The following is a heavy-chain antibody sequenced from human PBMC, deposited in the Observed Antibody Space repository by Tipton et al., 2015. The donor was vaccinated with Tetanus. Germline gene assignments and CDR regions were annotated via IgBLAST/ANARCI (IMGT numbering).Heavy chain of an antibody. Sequence: QVQLVQSGAEVKKPGSSVKVSCKASGDTFSSYAISWMRQAPGQGLEWMGGIIPSLGSTTYAPKFQGRITITADEVTTTAYMEVSSLTSEDTAVFYCARGGSYLGIYYYYAMDVWGQGATDTVSS. CDR3: ARGGSYLGIYYYYAMDV. CDR2: IIPSLGST. D-gene: IGHD1-26*01. J-gene: IGHJ6*01. CDR1: GDTFSSYA. V-gene: IGHV1-69*01.